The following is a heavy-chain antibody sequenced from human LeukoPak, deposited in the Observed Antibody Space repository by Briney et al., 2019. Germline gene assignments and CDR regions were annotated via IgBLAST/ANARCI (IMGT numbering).Heavy chain of an antibody. J-gene: IGHJ6*03. CDR3: AKALGRYYYYMDV. CDR1: GGSFSGYY. V-gene: IGHV4-34*01. CDR2: INHSGST. D-gene: IGHD1-26*01. Sequence: PSETLSLTCAVYGGSFSGYYWSWIRQPPGKGLEWIGEINHSGSTNYNPSLKSRVTISVDTSKNQFSLKLSSVTAADTAVYYCAKALGRYYYYMDVWGKGTTVTVSS.